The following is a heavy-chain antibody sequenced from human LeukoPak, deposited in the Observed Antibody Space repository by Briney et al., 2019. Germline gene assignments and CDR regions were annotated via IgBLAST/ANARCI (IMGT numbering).Heavy chain of an antibody. CDR3: AKEMATMNAFDI. Sequence: GGSLRLSCAASGFTVSSSYMSWVRRAPGKGLEWVSVIYSGGSTDYKDSVKDRFIISRDNSKNTLYLQMNSLRAEDTALYYCAKEMATMNAFDIWGQGTMVTVSS. V-gene: IGHV3-66*01. CDR1: GFTVSSSY. D-gene: IGHD5-24*01. CDR2: IYSGGST. J-gene: IGHJ3*02.